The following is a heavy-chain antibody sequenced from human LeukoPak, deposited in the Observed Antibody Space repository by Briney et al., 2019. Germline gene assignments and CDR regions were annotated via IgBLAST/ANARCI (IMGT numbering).Heavy chain of an antibody. V-gene: IGHV4-61*02. CDR1: GGSISSGSYY. J-gene: IGHJ4*02. Sequence: SQTLSLTCTVSGGSISSGSYYWSWIRQPAGKGLDWIGRIYTSGSTNYNPSLKSRVTLSVDTSKNQFSLKLSSVTAADTAVYYCARAIYDYVWGSYLDYWGQGTLVTVSS. CDR2: IYTSGST. CDR3: ARAIYDYVWGSYLDY. D-gene: IGHD3-16*02.